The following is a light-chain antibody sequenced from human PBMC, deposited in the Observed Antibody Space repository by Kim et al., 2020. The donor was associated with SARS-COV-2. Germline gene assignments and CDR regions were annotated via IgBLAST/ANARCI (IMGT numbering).Light chain of an antibody. CDR3: ATWDSSLTSYV. V-gene: IGLV1-51*01. CDR2: DND. CDR1: GFNIGSNV. Sequence: QSALTQPPSVSAAPGQKVSISCSGTGFNIGSNVVSWYKQFPGAAPKLLIYDNDKRPSGIPDRFSGSKSGTSGTLGITGLQTGDEAGYYCATWDSSLTSYVFGIGTKVTVL. J-gene: IGLJ1*01.